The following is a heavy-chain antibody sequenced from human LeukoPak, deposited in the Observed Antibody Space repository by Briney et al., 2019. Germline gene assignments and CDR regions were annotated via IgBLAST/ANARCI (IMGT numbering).Heavy chain of an antibody. CDR2: INPNSGGT. Sequence: ASVNVSCKASGYTFTGYYMHWVRQAPGQGLEWMGWINPNSGGTNYAQKFQGRVTMTRDTSISTAYMELSRLRSDDTAVYYCARVGGSSSSPFDYWGQGTLVTVSS. V-gene: IGHV1-2*02. D-gene: IGHD6-6*01. J-gene: IGHJ4*02. CDR1: GYTFTGYY. CDR3: ARVGGSSSSPFDY.